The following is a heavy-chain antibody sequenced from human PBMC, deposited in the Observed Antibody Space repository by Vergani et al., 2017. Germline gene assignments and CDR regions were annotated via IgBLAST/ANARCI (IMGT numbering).Heavy chain of an antibody. V-gene: IGHV4-31*03. D-gene: IGHD3-10*01. CDR1: GGSISSGGYY. J-gene: IGHJ6*02. CDR3: ARDHDLTMMDV. CDR2: IYYSGST. Sequence: QLQLQESGPGLVKPSETLSLTCTVSGGSISSGGYYWSWIRQHPGKGLEWIGYIYYSGSTYYNPSLKSRVTISVDTSKNQFSLKLSSVTAADTAVYYCARDHDLTMMDVWGQGTTVTVSS.